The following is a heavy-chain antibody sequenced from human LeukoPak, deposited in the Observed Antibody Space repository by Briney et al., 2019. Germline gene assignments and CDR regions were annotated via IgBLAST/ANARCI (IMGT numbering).Heavy chain of an antibody. CDR2: IDYSGIT. J-gene: IGHJ4*02. V-gene: IGHV4-39*01. CDR1: DGSVSFSSYF. Sequence: PSETLSLICTVSDGSVSFSSYFWGWIRQPPGKGLEWLGTIDYSGITYNVSLKSRVTISVDRPKSQISLQLTSVTATDTAVYYCARQDDEFAYFDYWGQGTQVTVSS. CDR3: ARQDDEFAYFDY. D-gene: IGHD3-16*01.